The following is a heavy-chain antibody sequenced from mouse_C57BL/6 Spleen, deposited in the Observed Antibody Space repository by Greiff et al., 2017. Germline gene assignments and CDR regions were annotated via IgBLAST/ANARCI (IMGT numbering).Heavy chain of an antibody. CDR3: ATSYGSSYGYFDV. Sequence: VQLKQSGPVLVKPGASVKMSCKASGYTFTDYYMNWVKQSHGKSLEWIGVINPYNGGTSYNQKFKGKATLTVDKSSSTAYMELNSLTSEDSAVYYCATSYGSSYGYFDVWGTGTTVTVSS. CDR2: INPYNGGT. D-gene: IGHD1-1*01. V-gene: IGHV1-19*01. J-gene: IGHJ1*03. CDR1: GYTFTDYY.